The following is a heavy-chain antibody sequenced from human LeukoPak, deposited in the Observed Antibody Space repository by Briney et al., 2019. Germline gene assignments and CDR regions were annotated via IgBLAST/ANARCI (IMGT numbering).Heavy chain of an antibody. CDR1: GGSISSGSYY. CDR2: IYTSGST. Sequence: PSQTLSLTCTVSGGSISSGSYYWSWIRQPAGKGLEWIGRIYTSGSTNYNPSLKSRATISVDTTKNQFSLMLSSVTAAEPAVYYCAGGGMEWLSLYYFDYWGQGTLVTVSS. D-gene: IGHD3-3*01. V-gene: IGHV4-61*02. CDR3: AGGGMEWLSLYYFDY. J-gene: IGHJ4*02.